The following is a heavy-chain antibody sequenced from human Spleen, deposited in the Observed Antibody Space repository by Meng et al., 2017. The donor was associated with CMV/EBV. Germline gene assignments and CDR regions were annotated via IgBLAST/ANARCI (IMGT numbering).Heavy chain of an antibody. J-gene: IGHJ5*02. CDR1: GYSFTTYW. D-gene: IGHD2-2*01. CDR3: ARLERSCSGSNCYLSWFDP. CDR2: IYPADSDT. V-gene: IGHV5-51*01. Sequence: GESLKISCKASGYSFTTYWIGWVRQMPGKGLEWMGIIYPADSDTRYSPSLQGQVTISVDKSISTAYLQWSSLKASDTAIYYCARLERSCSGSNCYLSWFDPWGQGTLVTVSS.